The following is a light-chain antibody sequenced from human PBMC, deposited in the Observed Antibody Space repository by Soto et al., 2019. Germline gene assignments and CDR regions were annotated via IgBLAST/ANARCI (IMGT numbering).Light chain of an antibody. CDR3: CSYAGSSTPVV. J-gene: IGLJ2*01. CDR1: SSDVGSYNL. V-gene: IGLV2-23*01. Sequence: QSALTQPASVSGSPGQSITISCTGTSSDVGSYNLVSWYQQHPGKAPKLMIYEGTKRPSVVSNRFSGSKSGNTASLTISGLQAEDEADSYCCSYAGSSTPVVFGGGTKVTVL. CDR2: EGT.